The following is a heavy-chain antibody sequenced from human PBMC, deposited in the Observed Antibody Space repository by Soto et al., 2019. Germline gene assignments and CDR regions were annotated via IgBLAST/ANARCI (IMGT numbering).Heavy chain of an antibody. D-gene: IGHD3-10*01. CDR3: ARPLGGVRLTFGS. Sequence: QVQLVQSGAEVKKPGSSVKVSCKASGGTFSSYAISWVRQAPGQGLEWMGGIIPIFGTANYAQKFQGRVTXTXVXLTSRGYMELSSLRSEDAAGDSCARPLGGVRLTFGSWGQGTLVPVSS. V-gene: IGHV1-69*05. J-gene: IGHJ4*02. CDR2: IIPIFGTA. CDR1: GGTFSSYA.